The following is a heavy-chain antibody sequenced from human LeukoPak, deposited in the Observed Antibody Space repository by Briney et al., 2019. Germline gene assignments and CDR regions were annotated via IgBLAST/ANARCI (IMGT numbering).Heavy chain of an antibody. J-gene: IGHJ4*02. CDR3: ARARPFYYDSSGYYYDLGY. V-gene: IGHV1-2*06. Sequence: ASVKVSCKASGYTFTGYYMHWVRQAPGQGLEWMGRINPNSGGTNYAQKFQGRVTMTRDTSISTAYMELSRLRSEDTAVYYCARARPFYYDSSGYYYDLGYWGQGTLVTVSS. CDR1: GYTFTGYY. CDR2: INPNSGGT. D-gene: IGHD3-22*01.